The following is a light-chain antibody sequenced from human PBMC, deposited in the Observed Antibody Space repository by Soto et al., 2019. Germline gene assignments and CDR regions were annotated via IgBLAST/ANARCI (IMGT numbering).Light chain of an antibody. J-gene: IGKJ1*01. CDR1: QSISSW. CDR2: DAS. CDR3: QQYDRYSWT. V-gene: IGKV1-5*01. Sequence: DIQMTQSPSTLSATAGDRVTITCRASQSISSWLAWYQQKPGKAPKLMIYDASSLESGVPSRFSGSRSGTEFTLTISSLQPDDVSTYYCQQYDRYSWTLGQGTKV.